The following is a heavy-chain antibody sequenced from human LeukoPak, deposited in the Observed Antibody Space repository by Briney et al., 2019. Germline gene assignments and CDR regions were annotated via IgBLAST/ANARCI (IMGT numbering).Heavy chain of an antibody. CDR2: ISGSGGST. CDR3: AGYYDSSGLGLMGY. V-gene: IGHV3-23*01. D-gene: IGHD3-22*01. Sequence: GSLRLSCAASGFTFSSYAMSWVRQAPGKGLEWVSAISGSGGSTYYADSVKGRFTISRDNSKNTLYLQMNSLRAEDTAVYYCAGYYDSSGLGLMGYWGQGTLVTVSS. J-gene: IGHJ4*02. CDR1: GFTFSSYA.